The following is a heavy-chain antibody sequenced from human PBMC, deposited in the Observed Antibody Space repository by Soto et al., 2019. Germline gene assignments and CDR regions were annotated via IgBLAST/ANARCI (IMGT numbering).Heavy chain of an antibody. CDR2: ISGSGGST. CDR3: AKEKQGAVVVPAAIFDY. V-gene: IGHV3-23*01. D-gene: IGHD2-2*01. CDR1: GFTFSSYA. Sequence: GGSLRLSCAASGFTFSSYAMSWVRQAPGKGLEWVSAISGSGGSTYYADSVKGRFTISRDNSKNTLYLQMNSLRAEDTAVYYCAKEKQGAVVVPAAIFDYWGQGTLVTVSS. J-gene: IGHJ4*02.